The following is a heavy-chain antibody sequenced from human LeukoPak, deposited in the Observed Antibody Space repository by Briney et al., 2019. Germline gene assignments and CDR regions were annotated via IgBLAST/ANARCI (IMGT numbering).Heavy chain of an antibody. CDR3: AKDPGIVGATKHDY. J-gene: IGHJ4*02. Sequence: GRSLRLSCAASEFTLSNYWLSWVRQAPGKGLEWVANIKEDGSVKNYVASVKGRFTISRDNAKNSLYLQMNSLRAEDTAVYYCAKDPGIVGATKHDYWGQGTLVTVSS. CDR2: IKEDGSVK. V-gene: IGHV3-7*01. D-gene: IGHD1-26*01. CDR1: EFTLSNYW.